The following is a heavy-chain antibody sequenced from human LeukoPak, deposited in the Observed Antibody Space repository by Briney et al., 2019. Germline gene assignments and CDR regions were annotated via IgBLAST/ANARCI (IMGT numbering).Heavy chain of an antibody. Sequence: GGSLRLSCAASGFTFSSYAMHWVRQAPGKGLEWVAVISYDGSNKYYADSVKGRFTISRDNSKNTLYLQMNSLRAEDTAVYYCARDRDSSSGYYYNFDYWGQGTLVTVSS. CDR1: GFTFSSYA. CDR3: ARDRDSSSGYYYNFDY. CDR2: ISYDGSNK. D-gene: IGHD3-22*01. J-gene: IGHJ4*02. V-gene: IGHV3-30-3*01.